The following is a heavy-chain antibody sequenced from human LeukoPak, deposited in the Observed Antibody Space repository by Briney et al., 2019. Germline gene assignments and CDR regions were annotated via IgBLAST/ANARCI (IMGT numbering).Heavy chain of an antibody. CDR3: ARRGIVGAMIDY. D-gene: IGHD1-26*01. Sequence: SETLSLTCTVSGGSISSSSYYWGWIRQPPGKGLEWIGSIYYSGSTYYNPSLKSRVTVSVDTSKNQFSLKLSSVTAADTAVYYCARRGIVGAMIDYWGQGTLVTVSS. V-gene: IGHV4-39*01. J-gene: IGHJ4*02. CDR1: GGSISSSSYY. CDR2: IYYSGST.